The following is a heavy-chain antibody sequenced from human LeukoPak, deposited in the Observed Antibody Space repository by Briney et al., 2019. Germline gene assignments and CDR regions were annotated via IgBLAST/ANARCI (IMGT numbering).Heavy chain of an antibody. J-gene: IGHJ4*02. D-gene: IGHD4-17*01. Sequence: GGSLRLSCAASGFTFSSYVMSWVRQAPGKGLEWVSAISGSASGTYYADSVRGRFTISRDNSKNTLYLQMNSLGAEDTAVYYCAKATVTHLIDYWGQGTLVTVSS. CDR2: ISGSASGT. CDR1: GFTFSSYV. CDR3: AKATVTHLIDY. V-gene: IGHV3-23*01.